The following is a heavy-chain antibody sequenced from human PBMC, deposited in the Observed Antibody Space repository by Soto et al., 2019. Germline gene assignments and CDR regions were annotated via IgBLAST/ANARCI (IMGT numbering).Heavy chain of an antibody. CDR2: ISGSGGST. CDR1: GFTFGSYA. D-gene: IGHD2-2*01. V-gene: IGHV3-23*01. Sequence: GGSLRLSCAASGFTFGSYAMSWFRQAPGKGLEWVSAISGSGGSTYYADSVKGRFTISRDNSKNTLYLQMNSLRAEDTAVYYCANDLGYCISTNFPNYWGQGTLVTGSS. CDR3: ANDLGYCISTNFPNY. J-gene: IGHJ4*02.